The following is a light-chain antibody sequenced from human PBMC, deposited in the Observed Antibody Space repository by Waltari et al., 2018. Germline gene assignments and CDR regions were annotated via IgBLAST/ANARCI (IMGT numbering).Light chain of an antibody. J-gene: IGKJ4*01. CDR2: VGS. Sequence: QSLLYSNGYSYLDWYLQKPGQSPKLLIYVGSNRASGVPDRFSGSGSGTDFTLKISRVEAEDVGVYYCMQAVQTPLTFGGGTKVEIK. V-gene: IGKV2-28*01. CDR3: MQAVQTPLT. CDR1: QSLLYSNGYSY.